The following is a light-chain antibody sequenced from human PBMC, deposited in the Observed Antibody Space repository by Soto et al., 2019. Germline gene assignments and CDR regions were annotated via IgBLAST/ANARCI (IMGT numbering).Light chain of an antibody. J-gene: IGLJ3*02. CDR2: RTN. CDR3: VLYMGRRIWV. V-gene: IGLV8-61*01. CDR1: SGSVSTNNY. Sequence: QTVVTQEPSFSVSPGGTVTLTCALSSGSVSTNNYPSWCQQTPGQPPRTLIFRTNTRASGVPDRFSGSILGSKAALTITGAQADDESDYDCVLYMGRRIWVFGGGTKVAVL.